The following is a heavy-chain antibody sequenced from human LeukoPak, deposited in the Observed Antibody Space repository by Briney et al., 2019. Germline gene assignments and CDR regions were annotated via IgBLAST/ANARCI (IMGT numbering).Heavy chain of an antibody. D-gene: IGHD3-22*01. CDR3: ARGDYYYDSSGYPGWFDP. CDR1: GYTFTSYD. J-gene: IGHJ5*02. V-gene: IGHV1-8*03. Sequence: ASVKVSCKASGYTFTSYDINWVRQATGQGLEWMGWMNPNSGNTGYAQKFQGRVTITRNTSISTAYMELSSLRSEDTAVYYCARGDYYYDSSGYPGWFDPWGQGTLVTVSS. CDR2: MNPNSGNT.